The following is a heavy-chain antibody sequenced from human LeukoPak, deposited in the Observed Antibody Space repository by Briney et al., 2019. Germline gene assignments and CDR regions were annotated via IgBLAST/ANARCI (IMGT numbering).Heavy chain of an antibody. CDR2: ISSSGSTI. CDR1: GFTFSSYE. J-gene: IGHJ4*02. Sequence: PGGSLRLSCAASGFTFSSYEMNWVRQAPGKGLEWVSYISSSGSTIYDADSVKGRFTISRDNAKNSLYLQMNSLRAEDTAVYYCAKDWSYSGWAYYFDYWGQGTLVTVSS. D-gene: IGHD5-12*01. V-gene: IGHV3-48*03. CDR3: AKDWSYSGWAYYFDY.